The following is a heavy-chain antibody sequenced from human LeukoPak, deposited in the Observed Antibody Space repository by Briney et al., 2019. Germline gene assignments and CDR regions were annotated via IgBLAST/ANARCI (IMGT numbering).Heavy chain of an antibody. V-gene: IGHV3-23*01. D-gene: IGHD3-10*01. CDR2: VSGSGSST. J-gene: IGHJ4*02. CDR1: GFTFNNYA. Sequence: PGGSLRLSCAASGFTFNNYAMNWVRQAPGKGLEWVSGVSGSGSSTDYADSVKGRFTISRDNSKNTLYLQMNSLRAEDTAVYYCAKDLDGSGSYAGVDYWGQGTLVTVSS. CDR3: AKDLDGSGSYAGVDY.